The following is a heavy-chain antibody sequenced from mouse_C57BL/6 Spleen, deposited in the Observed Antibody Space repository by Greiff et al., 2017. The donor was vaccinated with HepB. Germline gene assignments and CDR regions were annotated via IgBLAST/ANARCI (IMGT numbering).Heavy chain of an antibody. CDR3: ARSKCITTVEGYFDV. J-gene: IGHJ1*03. CDR1: GYTFTSYG. V-gene: IGHV1-81*01. D-gene: IGHD1-1*01. CDR2: IYPRSGNT. Sequence: VQLQQSGAELARPGASVKLSCKASGYTFTSYGISWVKQRTGQGLEWIGEIYPRSGNTYYNEKFKGKATLTADKSSSTAYMELRSLTSEDSAVYFCARSKCITTVEGYFDVWGTGTTVTVSS.